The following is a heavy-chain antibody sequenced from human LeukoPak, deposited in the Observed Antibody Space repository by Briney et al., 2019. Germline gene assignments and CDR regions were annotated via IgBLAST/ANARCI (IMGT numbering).Heavy chain of an antibody. CDR2: ISSSSSYI. Sequence: KTGGSLRLSCAASGFTFSSYSMNWVRQAPGKGLEWVSSISSSSSYIYYADSVKGRFTISRDNSKNTLYLQMNSLRAEDTAVYYCAKFSVRYDTSGGAGLDYWGQGTLVTVSS. D-gene: IGHD3-22*01. J-gene: IGHJ4*02. V-gene: IGHV3-21*01. CDR1: GFTFSSYS. CDR3: AKFSVRYDTSGGAGLDY.